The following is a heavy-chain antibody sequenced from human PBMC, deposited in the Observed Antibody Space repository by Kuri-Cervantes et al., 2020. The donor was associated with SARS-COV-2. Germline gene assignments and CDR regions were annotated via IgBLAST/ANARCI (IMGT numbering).Heavy chain of an antibody. V-gene: IGHV1-8*03. Sequence: ASVKVSCKASGYTFTGYYMHWVRQAPGQGLEWMGWMNPNSANTGYAQKFQGRVTITRNTSISTAYMELSSLRSDDTAVYYCARAYCSSTSCYEDVWGKGTTVTVSS. CDR1: GYTFTGYY. D-gene: IGHD2-2*01. CDR3: ARAYCSSTSCYEDV. J-gene: IGHJ6*04. CDR2: MNPNSANT.